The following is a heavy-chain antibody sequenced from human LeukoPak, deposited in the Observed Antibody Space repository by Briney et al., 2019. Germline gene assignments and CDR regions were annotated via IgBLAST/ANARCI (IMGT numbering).Heavy chain of an antibody. D-gene: IGHD1-14*01. CDR1: GYTFTSYA. Sequence: ASVKVSCKASGYTFTSYAMNWVRQAPGQGLEWMGWINTNTGNPTYAQGFTGRFVFSLDTSVSTAYLQISSLKAEDTAVYYCARVKVRNQYYGMDVWGQGTTVTVSS. CDR3: ARVKVRNQYYGMDV. V-gene: IGHV7-4-1*02. CDR2: INTNTGNP. J-gene: IGHJ6*02.